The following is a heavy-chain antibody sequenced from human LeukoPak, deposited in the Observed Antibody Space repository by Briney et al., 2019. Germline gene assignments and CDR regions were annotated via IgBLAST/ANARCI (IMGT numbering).Heavy chain of an antibody. CDR2: IKQDGREK. CDR3: AREVHRASDY. J-gene: IGHJ4*02. Sequence: PGGCLRLSCAASGFTFSSHWMSWVRQAPGKWLEWVANIKQDGREKYYVDAVKGRFTISRDNAKNSLYLQMNSLRAEDTAVYYCAREVHRASDYWGQGTLVTVSS. V-gene: IGHV3-7*01. CDR1: GFTFSSHW. D-gene: IGHD1-1*01.